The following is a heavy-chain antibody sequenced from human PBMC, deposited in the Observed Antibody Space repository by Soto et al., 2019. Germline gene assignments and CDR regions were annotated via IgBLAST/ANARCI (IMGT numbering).Heavy chain of an antibody. CDR2: ISSNSAYI. CDR3: TRDASRDSSARGWFDP. J-gene: IGHJ5*02. CDR1: GFTFRSFT. Sequence: GGSLILSCAASGFTFRSFTMNWVRQAPGKGLEWVSTISSNSAYIYYTDALRGRFTIPRDNAKNSLHLQMNSLRAEDTAVYYCTRDASRDSSARGWFDPWGPGTLVTVSS. V-gene: IGHV3-21*01. D-gene: IGHD6-13*01.